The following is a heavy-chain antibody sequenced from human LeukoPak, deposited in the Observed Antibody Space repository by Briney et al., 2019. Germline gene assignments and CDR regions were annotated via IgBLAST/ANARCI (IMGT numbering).Heavy chain of an antibody. J-gene: IGHJ2*01. CDR2: INHSGST. V-gene: IGHV4-34*01. CDR1: GGSFSGYY. D-gene: IGHD3-22*01. Sequence: SETLSLTCAVYGGSFSGYYWSWIRQPPGKGLEWIGEINHSGSTNYNPSLKSRVTISVDTSKNQFSLKLSSVTAADTAVYYCARRRILDSSGYSWYFDLWGRGTLVTVSS. CDR3: ARRRILDSSGYSWYFDL.